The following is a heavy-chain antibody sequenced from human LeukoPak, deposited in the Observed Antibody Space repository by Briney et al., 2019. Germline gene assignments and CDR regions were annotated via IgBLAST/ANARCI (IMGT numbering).Heavy chain of an antibody. CDR2: IYYSGST. Sequence: SETLSLTCTVSGGSISDYYWSWIRQPPGKGLEWIGYIYYSGSTTYNPSLKSRVTMSVDTAKNQFSLKLRSVTAADTAVYYCARRKVTIFGVVSGYYYYYMDVWGKGTTVTVSS. J-gene: IGHJ6*03. CDR3: ARRKVTIFGVVSGYYYYYMDV. CDR1: GGSISDYY. V-gene: IGHV4-59*08. D-gene: IGHD3-3*01.